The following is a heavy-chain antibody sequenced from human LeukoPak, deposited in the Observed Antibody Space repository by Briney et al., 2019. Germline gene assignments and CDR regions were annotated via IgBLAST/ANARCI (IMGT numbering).Heavy chain of an antibody. CDR2: IYYSGST. Sequence: SETLSLTCTVSGSSISTYYWSWIRQPPGKGLEWIGYIYYSGSTNYNPSLKSRVTMSVDTSKNQFSLKLSSVTAADTAVYYCARAPSGVTTVTPCWFDPWGQGTLVTVSS. J-gene: IGHJ5*02. CDR1: GSSISTYY. CDR3: ARAPSGVTTVTPCWFDP. D-gene: IGHD4-11*01. V-gene: IGHV4-59*01.